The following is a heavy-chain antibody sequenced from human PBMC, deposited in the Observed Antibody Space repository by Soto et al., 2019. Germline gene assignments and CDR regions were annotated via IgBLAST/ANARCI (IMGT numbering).Heavy chain of an antibody. J-gene: IGHJ5*02. Sequence: QITLKESGPTLVKPTQTLTLTCTFSGFSLSTSGVGVGWIRQPPGKALEWLALIYWDDDKRYSPSLKSRLTITKHTSTNPVVLTMANMDPVATATYYCALTYYGSGSYYNVRWFDPWGQGTLVTVSS. D-gene: IGHD3-10*01. CDR1: GFSLSTSGVG. CDR3: ALTYYGSGSYYNVRWFDP. CDR2: IYWDDDK. V-gene: IGHV2-5*02.